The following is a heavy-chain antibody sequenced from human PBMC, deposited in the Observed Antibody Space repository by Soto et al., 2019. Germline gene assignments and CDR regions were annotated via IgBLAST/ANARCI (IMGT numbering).Heavy chain of an antibody. CDR1: GFTFSDYY. CDR3: ARTLHYYGMDV. V-gene: IGHV3-11*06. J-gene: IGHJ6*02. Sequence: QVQLVESGGGLVKPGGSLRLSCAASGFTFSDYYMSWIRQAPGKGLEWVSYISSSSSYTNYADSVKGRFTISRDNANNSLYLQMNSLRAEDTAVYYCARTLHYYGMDVWGQGTTVTVSS. CDR2: ISSSSSYT.